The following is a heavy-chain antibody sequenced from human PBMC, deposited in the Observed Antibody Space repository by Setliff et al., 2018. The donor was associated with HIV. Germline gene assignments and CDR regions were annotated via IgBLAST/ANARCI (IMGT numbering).Heavy chain of an antibody. Sequence: SVKVSCKASGGTFSSYAISWVRQAPGQGLEWMGGIIPIFGTANYAQKFQGRVTITADESTSTAYMELSSLRSEDTAVYYCARARAPYCGGDCYGYYYYYMDVWGKGTMVTVSS. CDR1: GGTFSSYA. CDR3: ARARAPYCGGDCYGYYYYYMDV. D-gene: IGHD2-21*01. CDR2: IIPIFGTA. J-gene: IGHJ6*03. V-gene: IGHV1-69*13.